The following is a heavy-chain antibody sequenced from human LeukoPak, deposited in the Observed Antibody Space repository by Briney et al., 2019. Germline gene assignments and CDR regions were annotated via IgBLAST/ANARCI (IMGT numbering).Heavy chain of an antibody. D-gene: IGHD3-9*01. J-gene: IGHJ4*02. V-gene: IGHV3-23*01. CDR3: ATLVFDSSGYSYFDY. CDR1: GFTFSSYA. CDR2: ISGSADNT. Sequence: GGSLRLSCAASGFTFSSYAMSWVRQAPGRGLEWLSAISGSADNTYYADSVKGLFTISRDNSKNTLYLQMNSQRAEDTAVYYCATLVFDSSGYSYFDYWGPGTLVTVSS.